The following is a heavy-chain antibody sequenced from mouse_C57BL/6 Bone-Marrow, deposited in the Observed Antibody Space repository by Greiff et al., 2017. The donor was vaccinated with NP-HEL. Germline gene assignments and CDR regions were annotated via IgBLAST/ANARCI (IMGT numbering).Heavy chain of an antibody. V-gene: IGHV1-66*01. CDR1: GYSFTSYY. J-gene: IGHJ1*03. D-gene: IGHD1-1*01. CDR2: IYPGSGNT. CDR3: ARWGYGSSYWYFDV. Sequence: QVQLQQSGPELVKPGASVKISCKASGYSFTSYYIHWVKQRPGQGLEWIGWIYPGSGNTKYNEKFKGKATLTADTSSSTAYMQLSSLTSEDSAVYYCARWGYGSSYWYFDVWGTGTTVTVSS.